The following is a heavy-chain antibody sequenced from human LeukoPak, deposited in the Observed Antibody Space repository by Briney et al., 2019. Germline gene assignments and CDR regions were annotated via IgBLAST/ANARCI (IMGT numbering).Heavy chain of an antibody. J-gene: IGHJ5*02. D-gene: IGHD2-15*01. CDR3: TRDRGTYNWFDP. V-gene: IGHV3-73*01. CDR1: GFTFSGSA. Sequence: GGSLRLSCVASGFTFSGSAVHWVRQSSGKGLEWVGHIDKKDNLYATAYAESVKGRFTISRDDSRDTAFLHMDSLKTEDTALYYCTRDRGTYNWFDPWGQGTLVTVSS. CDR2: IDKKDNLYAT.